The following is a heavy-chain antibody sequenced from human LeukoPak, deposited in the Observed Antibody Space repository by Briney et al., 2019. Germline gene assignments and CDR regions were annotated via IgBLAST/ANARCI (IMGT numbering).Heavy chain of an antibody. CDR1: GFTFSNAW. CDR2: IKSKTDGGTT. V-gene: IGHV3-15*01. Sequence: GGSLRLSCAASGFTFSNAWMSWVRQAPGKGLEWVGRIKSKTDGGTTDYAAPVKGRFTISRDDSKNTLHLQMNSLKTEDTAVYYCTTAGYSSGWTYYYGMDVWGQGTTVTVSS. D-gene: IGHD6-19*01. CDR3: TTAGYSSGWTYYYGMDV. J-gene: IGHJ6*02.